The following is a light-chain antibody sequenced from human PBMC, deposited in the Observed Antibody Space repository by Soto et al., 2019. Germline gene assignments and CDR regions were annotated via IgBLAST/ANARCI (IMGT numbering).Light chain of an antibody. CDR2: DTF. V-gene: IGKV3-11*01. J-gene: IGKJ1*01. Sequence: EIVLTQSPDTLSLSPGERATVSCGASQSVSDSLVWYQQKPGQAPRLLIYDTFNRASGIPARFIGSRSGTAFTLTISSLEPEDIAVYYCQQRGTFGQGTKVEIK. CDR3: QQRGT. CDR1: QSVSDS.